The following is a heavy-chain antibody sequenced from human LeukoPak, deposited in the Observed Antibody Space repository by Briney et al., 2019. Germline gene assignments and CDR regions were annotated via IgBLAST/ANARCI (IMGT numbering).Heavy chain of an antibody. Sequence: QAGGSLRLSCSASGFTFSSYAMHWVRQAPGKGLEYVSAISSNGGSTYYADSVKGRFTISRDNSKNTLYLQMSSLRAEDTAVYYCVNGYSYGYAHYYYYYGMDVWGKGTTVTVSS. CDR2: ISSNGGST. CDR1: GFTFSSYA. V-gene: IGHV3-64D*06. CDR3: VNGYSYGYAHYYYYYGMDV. J-gene: IGHJ6*04. D-gene: IGHD5-18*01.